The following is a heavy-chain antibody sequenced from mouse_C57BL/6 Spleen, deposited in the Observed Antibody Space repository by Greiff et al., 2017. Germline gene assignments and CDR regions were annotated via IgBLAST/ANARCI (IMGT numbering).Heavy chain of an antibody. CDR3: VRDRGGNYYFDY. J-gene: IGHJ2*01. D-gene: IGHD2-1*01. V-gene: IGHV10-3*01. CDR1: GFTFNTYA. Sequence: EVQVVESGGGLVQPKGSLKLSCAASGFTFNTYAMHWVRQAPGKGLEWVARIRSKSSNYATYYADSVKDRFTISRDDSQSMLYLQMNNLKTEDTAMYYCVRDRGGNYYFDYWGQGTTLTVSS. CDR2: IRSKSSNYAT.